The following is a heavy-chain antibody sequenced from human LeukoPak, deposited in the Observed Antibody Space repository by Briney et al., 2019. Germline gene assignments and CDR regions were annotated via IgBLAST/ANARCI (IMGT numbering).Heavy chain of an antibody. CDR1: GGSFSGYY. CDR3: ARAPYLSPSY. D-gene: IGHD3-16*01. CDR2: ILLGGST. J-gene: IGHJ4*02. V-gene: IGHV4-34*12. Sequence: SETLSLTCAVYGGSFSGYYWSWIRQPPGKGLEWIGEILLGGSTNYNPSLKSRVTMSLDTSRNQFSLKLSSVTAADTALYYCARAPYLSPSYWGQGTLVTVSS.